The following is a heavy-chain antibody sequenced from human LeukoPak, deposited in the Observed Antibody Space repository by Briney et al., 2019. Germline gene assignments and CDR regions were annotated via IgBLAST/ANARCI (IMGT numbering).Heavy chain of an antibody. CDR1: GGSFSGYY. D-gene: IGHD2-2*01. CDR3: ARGYQRFDY. J-gene: IGHJ4*02. CDR2: INHSGST. V-gene: IGHV4-34*01. Sequence: SETLSLTCAVYGGSFSGYYWSWIRQPPGKGLEWIGEINHSGSTNYNPSLKSRVTISVDTSKNQFSLKLSSVTAADTAVYCCARGYQRFDYWGQGTLVTVSS.